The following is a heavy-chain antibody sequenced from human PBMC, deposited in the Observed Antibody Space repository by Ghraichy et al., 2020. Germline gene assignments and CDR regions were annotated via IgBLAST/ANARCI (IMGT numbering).Heavy chain of an antibody. Sequence: GGSLRLSCAASGFTFSKYGMQWVRQAPGQGLEWVAVVSYDGSSKNYVDSGRFTISRDNSKNTLFLQMNFLRPEDTAVYYCAKERDTSGYYSFRGDYYGMDVWGQGTTVTVSS. CDR1: GFTFSKYG. CDR3: AKERDTSGYYSFRGDYYGMDV. CDR2: VSYDGSSK. V-gene: IGHV3-30*18. D-gene: IGHD3-22*01. J-gene: IGHJ6*02.